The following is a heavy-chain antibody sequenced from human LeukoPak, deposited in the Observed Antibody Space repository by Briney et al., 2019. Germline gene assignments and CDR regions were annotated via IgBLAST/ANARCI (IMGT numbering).Heavy chain of an antibody. D-gene: IGHD6-19*01. J-gene: IGHJ5*02. Sequence: SGHTLVNPTLTLTLTRPFSGFSLSTRGMSVSCLRQSPGRALVWLARIDWDDDKYYSTSLKTRLTISKDTSKNQVVLTMTNKDPVDTATYYCARIVVAGYGIPWFDPWGQGTLVTVSS. CDR2: IDWDDDK. CDR3: ARIVVAGYGIPWFDP. CDR1: GFSLSTRGMS. V-gene: IGHV2-70*11.